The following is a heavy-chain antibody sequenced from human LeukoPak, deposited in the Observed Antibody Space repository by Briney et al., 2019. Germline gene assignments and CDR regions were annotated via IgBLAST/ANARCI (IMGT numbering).Heavy chain of an antibody. CDR1: GYTFTSYA. CDR2: INADNGNT. CDR3: ARDYPGIAAAGPFDY. V-gene: IGHV1-3*01. J-gene: IGHJ4*02. D-gene: IGHD6-13*01. Sequence: ASVKVSCKASGYTFTSYAMHWVRQAPGQRLEWMGWINADNGNTKYSQKFQGRVTITRDTSASTAYMELSSLRSEDTAVYYCARDYPGIAAAGPFDYWGQGTLVTVSS.